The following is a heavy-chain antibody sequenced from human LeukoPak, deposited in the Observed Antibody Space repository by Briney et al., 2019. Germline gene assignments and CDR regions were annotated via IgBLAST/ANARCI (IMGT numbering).Heavy chain of an antibody. CDR2: INPGGSSI. V-gene: IGHV3-74*01. J-gene: IGHJ4*02. Sequence: GGSLRLSCAASGFTFSSYWIHSVRHVPGKGLVWVARINPGGSSITYADSVKGRFTVSRDNAKNTLYLQMDSLRAEDTGVYYCARSNQADDYWGQGTLVTVSS. D-gene: IGHD1-14*01. CDR3: ARSNQADDY. CDR1: GFTFSSYW.